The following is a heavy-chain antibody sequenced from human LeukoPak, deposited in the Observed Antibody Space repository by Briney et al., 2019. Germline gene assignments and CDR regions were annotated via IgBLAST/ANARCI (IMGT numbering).Heavy chain of an antibody. Sequence: SETLSLTCTVSGGSISSYYWSWIRQPPGKGLEWIGYIYYSGSTNYNPSLKSRVTISVDTSKNQFSLKLSSVTAADTAVYYCARSRSGYSYDHAAFEIWGQGTMVTVSS. CDR1: GGSISSYY. J-gene: IGHJ3*02. V-gene: IGHV4-59*01. CDR2: IYYSGST. D-gene: IGHD5-18*01. CDR3: ARSRSGYSYDHAAFEI.